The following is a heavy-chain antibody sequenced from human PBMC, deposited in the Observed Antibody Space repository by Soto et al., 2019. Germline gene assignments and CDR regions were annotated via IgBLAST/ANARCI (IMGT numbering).Heavy chain of an antibody. J-gene: IGHJ4*02. Sequence: RASVKVSCKASGYTFTNYYMHWVRQAPGQGLEWMGIINPSGGSTSYAQKFQGRVTMTRDTSTSTLYMALSSLRSEDTAVYYCARDQGGWPDYWGQGTLVTVSS. D-gene: IGHD6-19*01. CDR2: INPSGGST. CDR1: GYTFTNYY. CDR3: ARDQGGWPDY. V-gene: IGHV1-46*01.